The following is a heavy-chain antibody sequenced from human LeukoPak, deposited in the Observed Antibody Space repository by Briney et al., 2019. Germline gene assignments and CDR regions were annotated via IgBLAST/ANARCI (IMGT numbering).Heavy chain of an antibody. J-gene: IGHJ6*02. CDR3: ASRGGTYYYYGMDV. D-gene: IGHD3-10*01. CDR2: INHSGST. CDR1: GGSISGYY. V-gene: IGHV4-34*01. Sequence: SETLSLTCTVTGGSISGYYWSWIRQPPGKGLEWIGEINHSGSTNYNPSLKSRVTISVDTSKNQFSLKLSSVTAADTAVYYCASRGGTYYYYGMDVWGQGTTVTVSS.